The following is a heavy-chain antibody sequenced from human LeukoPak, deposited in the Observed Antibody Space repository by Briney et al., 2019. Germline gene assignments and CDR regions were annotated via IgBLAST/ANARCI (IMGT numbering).Heavy chain of an antibody. J-gene: IGHJ4*02. CDR2: IYTSGST. CDR1: GGSISSYY. Sequence: PSETLSLTCTVSGGSISSYYWSWIRQPAGKGLEWIGRIYTSGSTNYNPSLKSRVTMSVDTSKNQFSLKLSSVTAADTAVYFCASMRYSGPFDSWGQGTLVTVSS. CDR3: ASMRYSGPFDS. D-gene: IGHD4-11*01. V-gene: IGHV4-4*07.